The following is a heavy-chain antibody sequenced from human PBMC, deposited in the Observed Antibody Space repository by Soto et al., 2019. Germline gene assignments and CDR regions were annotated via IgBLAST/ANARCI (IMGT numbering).Heavy chain of an antibody. D-gene: IGHD3-16*01. CDR1: GFTFSSYA. Sequence: EVQLVESGGGLVQPGGSLRLSCAASGFTFSSYAMHWVRQAPGKGLEYVSAISSNGGGTYYAYSVKGRFTISRDNSKNTLYLQMGSLRGEDRAVYDCAREMGHYDYVWGSYAFDIWGQGTMVTVSS. CDR3: AREMGHYDYVWGSYAFDI. V-gene: IGHV3-64*01. J-gene: IGHJ3*02. CDR2: ISSNGGGT.